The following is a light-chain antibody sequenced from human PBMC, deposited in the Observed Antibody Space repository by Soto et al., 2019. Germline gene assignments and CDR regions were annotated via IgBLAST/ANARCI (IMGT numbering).Light chain of an antibody. CDR2: AAS. V-gene: IGKV1-5*01. J-gene: IGKJ1*01. CDR1: QSISSW. Sequence: DIQMTHSPSTRSACVGDRGTITCRASQSISSWLAWYQQKPGKAPKLLIYAASTLQSGVPSRFSGSGSGTDFTLSISSLQPEDFATYYCQQLNDYPVTFGQGTQVDI. CDR3: QQLNDYPVT.